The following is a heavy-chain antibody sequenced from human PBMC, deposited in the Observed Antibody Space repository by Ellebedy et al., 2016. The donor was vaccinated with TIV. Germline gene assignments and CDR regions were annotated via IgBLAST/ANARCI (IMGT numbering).Heavy chain of an antibody. Sequence: PGGSLRLSCAASGFTFSIYDMHWVRQPTGKGLEWVSAIGTAVDTYYPSSVKARFTVSRENAKNSLYLQMNSLRAGETAVYFCARGALSSFDIWGQGTMVTVSS. CDR3: ARGALSSFDI. D-gene: IGHD1-26*01. CDR1: GFTFSIYD. J-gene: IGHJ3*02. CDR2: IGTAVDT. V-gene: IGHV3-13*01.